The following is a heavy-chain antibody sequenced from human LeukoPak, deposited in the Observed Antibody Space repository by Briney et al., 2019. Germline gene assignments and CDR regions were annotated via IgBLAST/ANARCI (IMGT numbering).Heavy chain of an antibody. CDR3: ARVGYSYGRVY. J-gene: IGHJ4*02. V-gene: IGHV4-39*07. Sequence: SETLSLTCTVSGGSISSSSYYWGWIRQPPGKGLEWIGSIYYSGSTYYNPSLKSRVTISVDTSKNQFSLKLSSATAADTAVYYCARVGYSYGRVYWGQGTLVTVSS. D-gene: IGHD5-18*01. CDR1: GGSISSSSYY. CDR2: IYYSGST.